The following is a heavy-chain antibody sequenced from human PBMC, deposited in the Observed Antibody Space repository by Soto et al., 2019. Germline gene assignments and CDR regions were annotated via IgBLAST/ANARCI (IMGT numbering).Heavy chain of an antibody. CDR2: IVVDSGNT. J-gene: IGHJ6*04. CDR3: AAGCCYSDSSGSYALVI. V-gene: IGHV1-58*01. Sequence: ASVKVSCKASGCTFTSSAVQWVRQARGQRLEWIGWIVVDSGNTNYAQKFQERVTITRDMSTSTAYMELSSLRSEDTAVYYCAAGCCYSDSSGSYALVIWGKGTTVTVSS. D-gene: IGHD3-22*01. CDR1: GCTFTSSA.